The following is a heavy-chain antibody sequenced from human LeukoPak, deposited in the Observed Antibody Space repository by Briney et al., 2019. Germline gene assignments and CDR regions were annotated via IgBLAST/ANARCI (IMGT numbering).Heavy chain of an antibody. J-gene: IGHJ4*02. Sequence: GGSLRLSCAASGFTFSDFWMHWVRQAPGKGLVWVSRINSGGTVTNYADSVKGRLTISRDNAKNSLYLQMNSLRAEDMALYYCAKDTCSSTSCYKDYWGQGTLVTVSS. D-gene: IGHD2-2*02. CDR2: INSGGTVT. CDR1: GFTFSDFW. CDR3: AKDTCSSTSCYKDY. V-gene: IGHV3-74*01.